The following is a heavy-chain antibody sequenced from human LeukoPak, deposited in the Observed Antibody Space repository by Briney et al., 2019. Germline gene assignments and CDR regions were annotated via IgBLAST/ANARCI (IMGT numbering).Heavy chain of an antibody. CDR3: ASKYCSSTSCYVGGGDY. J-gene: IGHJ4*02. CDR2: ISAYNGNT. D-gene: IGHD2-2*01. Sequence: ASVKVSCKASGYTFTSYGISWVRQAPGQGLEWMGWISAYNGNTNYAQKLQGRVTMTTDTSTSTAYMELRSLRSEDTAVYYCASKYCSSTSCYVGGGDYWGQGTLVTVSS. V-gene: IGHV1-18*01. CDR1: GYTFTSYG.